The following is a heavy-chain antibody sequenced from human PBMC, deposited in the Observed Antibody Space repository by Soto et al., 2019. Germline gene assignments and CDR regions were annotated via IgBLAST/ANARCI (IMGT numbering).Heavy chain of an antibody. V-gene: IGHV3-30-3*01. CDR1: GFTFSSYA. D-gene: IGHD1-26*01. CDR2: ISYDGSNK. Sequence: QVQLVESGGGVVQPGRSLRLSCAASGFTFSSYAMHWVRQAPGKGLEWVAVISYDGSNKYYADSVKGRFTISRDNSKNTLYLQMNSLRAEDTAVYYCAREGQGKWELQTGGFDYWGQGTLVTVSS. CDR3: AREGQGKWELQTGGFDY. J-gene: IGHJ4*02.